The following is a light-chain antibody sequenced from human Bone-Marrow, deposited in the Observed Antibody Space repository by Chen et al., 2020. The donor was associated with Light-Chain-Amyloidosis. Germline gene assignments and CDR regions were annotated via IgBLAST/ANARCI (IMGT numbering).Light chain of an antibody. Sequence: EIVLTQSPGTLSLSPGERATLSCRASQSVSSSYLAWYQQKPGQAPRLLIYGASSRATGIPDRCSGSGSGTDFTLTISRLEPGDFAVYYCQQYGSSPLTFGGGTKVEIK. V-gene: IGKV3-20*01. CDR3: QQYGSSPLT. CDR1: QSVSSSY. J-gene: IGKJ4*01. CDR2: GAS.